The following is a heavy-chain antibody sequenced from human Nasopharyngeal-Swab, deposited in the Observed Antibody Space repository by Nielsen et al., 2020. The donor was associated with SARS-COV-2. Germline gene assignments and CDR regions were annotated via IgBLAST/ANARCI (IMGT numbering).Heavy chain of an antibody. V-gene: IGHV1-3*01. J-gene: IGHJ4*02. CDR3: AFGPALKNSSGWYQIDY. Sequence: WVRQAPGQRLEWMGWINAGNGNTKYSQKFQGRVTITRGTSASTAYMELSSLRSEDTAVYYCAFGPALKNSSGWYQIDYWGQGTLVTVSS. D-gene: IGHD6-19*01. CDR2: INAGNGNT.